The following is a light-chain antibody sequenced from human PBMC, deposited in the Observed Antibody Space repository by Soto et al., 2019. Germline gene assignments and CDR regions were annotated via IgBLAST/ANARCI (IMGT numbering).Light chain of an antibody. CDR2: DAS. J-gene: IGKJ4*01. CDR1: QSVRSNY. V-gene: IGKV3-20*01. CDR3: QQYISSPIT. Sequence: EIVLTQSPGTLSLSPGERATLSCRASQSVRSNYLAWYQQKPGQAPRLLIYDASSRATGIPDRFSGGGSGTDFTLTITRLEPEDFAVYYCQQYISSPITFGGGTKVEIK.